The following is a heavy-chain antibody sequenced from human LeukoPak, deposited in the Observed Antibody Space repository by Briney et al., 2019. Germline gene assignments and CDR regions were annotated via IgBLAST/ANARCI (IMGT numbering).Heavy chain of an antibody. CDR3: ARVSSQSLDY. Sequence: ASAKVSCKTSGYTFTTYGITWARQAPGQGLEWMGWISAYNGNTNYAQRVLGRVTMTRDTSTGTVYMEVSSLRSEDTAVYYCARVSSQSLDYWGQGTLVTVSS. V-gene: IGHV1-18*01. CDR1: GYTFTTYG. J-gene: IGHJ4*02. CDR2: ISAYNGNT.